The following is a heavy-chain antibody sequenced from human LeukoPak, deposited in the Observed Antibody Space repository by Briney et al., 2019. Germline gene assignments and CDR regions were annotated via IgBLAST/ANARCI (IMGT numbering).Heavy chain of an antibody. CDR2: ISSSSTYI. Sequence: GGSLRPSCAASGFTFSSYSMTWVRQAPGKGLEWVSSISSSSTYIYYTDSVKGRFTISRDNANNSLYLQMSSLRVEDTAVYYCARDRWELMPVSDYWGQGALVTVSS. J-gene: IGHJ4*02. CDR3: ARDRWELMPVSDY. D-gene: IGHD1-26*01. CDR1: GFTFSSYS. V-gene: IGHV3-21*01.